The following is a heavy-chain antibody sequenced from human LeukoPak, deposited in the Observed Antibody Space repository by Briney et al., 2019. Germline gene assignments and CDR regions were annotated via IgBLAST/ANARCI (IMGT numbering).Heavy chain of an antibody. Sequence: RPGGSLRLSCAASGLTFSSYSMNWVRQAPGKGLEWVSTISSRSSYIFYADSLQGRFTISRDNAKNSLYLQMNSLRAEDTAVYYCAAAKTKYYASGSYEDAFDIWGQGTLVTVSS. D-gene: IGHD3-10*01. CDR3: AAAKTKYYASGSYEDAFDI. V-gene: IGHV3-21*01. CDR1: GLTFSSYS. CDR2: ISSRSSYI. J-gene: IGHJ3*02.